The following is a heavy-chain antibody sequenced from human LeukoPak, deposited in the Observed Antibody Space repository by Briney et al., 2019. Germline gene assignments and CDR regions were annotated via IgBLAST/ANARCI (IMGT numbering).Heavy chain of an antibody. V-gene: IGHV4-34*01. Sequence: PSETLSLTCAVYGGSFSGYYWSWIRQPPGKGLEWIGEINHSGSTNYNPSLKSRVIISVDTSKNHVSLKLNSVTAADTAVYHCARQQGDYVDYWGQGTLVTVSS. CDR3: ARQQGDYVDY. CDR2: INHSGST. CDR1: GGSFSGYY. D-gene: IGHD6-13*01. J-gene: IGHJ4*02.